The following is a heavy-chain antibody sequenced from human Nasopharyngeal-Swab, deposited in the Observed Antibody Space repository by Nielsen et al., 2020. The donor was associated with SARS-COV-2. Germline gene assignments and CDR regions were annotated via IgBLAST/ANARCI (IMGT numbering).Heavy chain of an antibody. J-gene: IGHJ3*02. V-gene: IGHV3-64*01. CDR3: ARTRRATVTTGAFDI. CDR1: GFTFSSYA. D-gene: IGHD4-11*01. CDR2: ISSNGGST. Sequence: GGPLRPPCAASGFTFSSYAMHWVRKAPGKGLEYVSAISSNGGSTYYANSVKGRFTISRDNSKNTLYLQMGSLRAEDMAVYYCARTRRATVTTGAFDIWGQGTMVTVSS.